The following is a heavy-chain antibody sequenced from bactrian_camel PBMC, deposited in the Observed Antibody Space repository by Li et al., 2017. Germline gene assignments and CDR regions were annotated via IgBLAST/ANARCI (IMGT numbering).Heavy chain of an antibody. V-gene: IGHV3S1*01. CDR2: IYTENDRT. Sequence: HVQLVESGGGSVQAGGSLKLACKTSGSAFRNHCLGWFRQAPGKKRMGVAVIYTENDRTSYTDSVKGRFTISRDTAKNTVTLQMNNLKSEDTAQYYCASHGNVWEYKFWGQGTQVTVS. D-gene: IGHD3*01. J-gene: IGHJ4*01. CDR1: GSAFRNHC. CDR3: ASHGNVWEYKF.